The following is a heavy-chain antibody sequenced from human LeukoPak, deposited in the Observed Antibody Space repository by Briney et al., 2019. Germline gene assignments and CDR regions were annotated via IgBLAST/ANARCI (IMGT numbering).Heavy chain of an antibody. V-gene: IGHV3-30*04. J-gene: IGHJ6*03. CDR3: ARRAYCGGDCKHRYYYLDV. CDR2: IAFDGSNK. D-gene: IGHD2-21*01. Sequence: PGGSLRLSCAASGFTFNTYAMHWVRQAPGRGLEWVAVIAFDGSNKYYADSLKGRFSISRDNSKNTLFLHMNSLRPEDTAVYYCARRAYCGGDCKHRYYYLDVWGKGTTVIVSS. CDR1: GFTFNTYA.